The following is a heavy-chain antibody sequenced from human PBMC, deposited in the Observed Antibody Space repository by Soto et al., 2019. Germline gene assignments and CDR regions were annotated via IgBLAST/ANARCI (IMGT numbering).Heavy chain of an antibody. CDR2: ISYDGSNK. CDR1: GFTFSSYG. J-gene: IGHJ6*02. Sequence: GGSLRLSCAASGFTFSSYGMHWVRQAPGKGLEWVAVISYDGSNKYYADSVKGRFTISRDNSKNTLYLQMNSLRAEDTAVYYCAKDLYYYDSSERRDSDYYYGMDVWGQGTTVTVSS. CDR3: AKDLYYYDSSERRDSDYYYGMDV. V-gene: IGHV3-30*18. D-gene: IGHD3-22*01.